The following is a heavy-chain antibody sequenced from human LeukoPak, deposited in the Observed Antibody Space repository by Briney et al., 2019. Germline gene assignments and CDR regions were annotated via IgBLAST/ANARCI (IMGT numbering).Heavy chain of an antibody. J-gene: IGHJ2*01. CDR1: GFTFSSYG. D-gene: IGHD1-26*01. Sequence: PGGSLRLSCAASGFTFSSYGMNWVRQAPGKGLKWVSSISSSSGYIYYADSVKGRFTISRDNAKNSLYLQMNSLRAEDTAVYYCARGSVGATLHWYFDLWGRGTLVTVSS. V-gene: IGHV3-21*01. CDR2: ISSSSGYI. CDR3: ARGSVGATLHWYFDL.